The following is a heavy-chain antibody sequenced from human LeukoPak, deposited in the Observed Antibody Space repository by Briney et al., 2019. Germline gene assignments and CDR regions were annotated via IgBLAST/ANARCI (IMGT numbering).Heavy chain of an antibody. CDR1: GFTFSSYA. Sequence: GGSLRLSCAASGFTFSSYAMSWVRQAPGKGLEWVSAISGSGGSTYYADSVKGRFTISRDNSKNTLYLQMNSLRAEDTAVYYCAKDHCSSTSCYTDNWFDPWGQGTLVAVSS. D-gene: IGHD2-2*02. CDR2: ISGSGGST. J-gene: IGHJ5*02. V-gene: IGHV3-23*01. CDR3: AKDHCSSTSCYTDNWFDP.